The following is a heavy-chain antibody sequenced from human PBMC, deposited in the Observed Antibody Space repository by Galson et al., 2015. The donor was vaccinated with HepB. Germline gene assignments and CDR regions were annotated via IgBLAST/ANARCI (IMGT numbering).Heavy chain of an antibody. CDR3: GRPYEELTRLAPLRY. Sequence: SVKVSCKASGYTFSDYYLHWVRQTPGQRPEWVGIVNPDGATATYAQELQGRVAMTVDTSTRTVYMELSDLKSEDTAVYYCGRPYEELTRLAPLRYWGQGTLVIVSS. V-gene: IGHV1-46*04. CDR1: GYTFSDYY. J-gene: IGHJ4*02. CDR2: VNPDGATA. D-gene: IGHD1-7*01.